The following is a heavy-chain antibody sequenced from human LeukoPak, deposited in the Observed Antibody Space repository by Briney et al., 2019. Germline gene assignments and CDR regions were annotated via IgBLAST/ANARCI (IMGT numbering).Heavy chain of an antibody. Sequence: EASVKVSCKASGYTFTSYGISWVRQAPGQGLEWMGWISAYNGNTNYAQKLQGRVTMTTDTSTSTAHMELRSLRSDDTAVYYCAREPRYSSRTWFDPWGQGTLVTVSS. CDR2: ISAYNGNT. J-gene: IGHJ5*02. V-gene: IGHV1-18*01. CDR3: AREPRYSSRTWFDP. D-gene: IGHD6-13*01. CDR1: GYTFTSYG.